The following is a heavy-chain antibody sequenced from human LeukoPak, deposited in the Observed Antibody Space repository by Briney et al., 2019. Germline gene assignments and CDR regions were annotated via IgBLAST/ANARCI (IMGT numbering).Heavy chain of an antibody. V-gene: IGHV3-7*03. D-gene: IGHD5-12*01. CDR1: GFTFNTYW. CDR2: IKPDGSET. J-gene: IGHJ4*02. CDR3: ARDGQFHIVASR. Sequence: PGGSLRLSCAASGFTFNTYWMSWVRQAPGKGLEWVANIKPDGSETHYVDSVKGRFTISRDNAKSSLYLRMNSLRAEDTAVYFCARDGQFHIVASRWGQGTLVTVSS.